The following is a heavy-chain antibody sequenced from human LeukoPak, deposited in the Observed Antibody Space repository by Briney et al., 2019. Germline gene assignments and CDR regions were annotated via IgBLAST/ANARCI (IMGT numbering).Heavy chain of an antibody. CDR1: GFTFSSYW. CDR2: IKQDGSEK. CDR3: ARGRAIDI. Sequence: PGGSLRLSCAACGFTFSSYWMSWVRQAPGKGLEWVANIKQDGSEKYYVGSVKGRFTISRDNAKSSVYLQMNSLRAEDTAVYYCARGRAIDIWGRGTMVTVSS. J-gene: IGHJ3*02. V-gene: IGHV3-7*04.